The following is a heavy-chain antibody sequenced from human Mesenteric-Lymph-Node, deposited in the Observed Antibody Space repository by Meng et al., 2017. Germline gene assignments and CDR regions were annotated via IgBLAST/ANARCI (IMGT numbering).Heavy chain of an antibody. CDR1: GFTTTNYY. CDR3: ARAGVRVSYGMDV. V-gene: IGHV1-8*02. Sequence: ASVKVSCKASGFTTTNYYMHWVRQATGQGLEWMGWMNPNSGNTGYAQKFQGRVTMTRNTSISTAYMELSSLRSEDTAVYYCARAGVRVSYGMDVWGQGTTVTVSS. J-gene: IGHJ6*02. CDR2: MNPNSGNT. D-gene: IGHD3-10*01.